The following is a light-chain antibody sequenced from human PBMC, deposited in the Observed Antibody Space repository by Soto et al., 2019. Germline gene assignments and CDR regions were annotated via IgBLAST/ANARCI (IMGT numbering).Light chain of an antibody. V-gene: IGKV3-20*01. J-gene: IGKJ4*01. CDR3: QQYVMSPPN. Sequence: EIVLSQSPAPLYLSPGERDILSCRASQSVLASQVAWYQQKPGQAPTLVIYGASSKVTGITDRFSDSGSEQDFTLTISRLESEDVAVYYCQQYVMSPPNFGGGTKVEIK. CDR2: GAS. CDR1: QSVLASQ.